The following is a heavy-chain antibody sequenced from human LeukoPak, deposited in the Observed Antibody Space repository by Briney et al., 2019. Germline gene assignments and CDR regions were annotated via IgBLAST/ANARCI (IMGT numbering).Heavy chain of an antibody. V-gene: IGHV4-34*01. CDR3: ARRAANRMAAAGNKRGYNWFDP. CDR2: INHSGST. Sequence: PSETLSLTCAVYGGSFSGYYWSWIRQPPGKGLEWIGEINHSGSTNYNPSLKSRVTISVDTSKNQFSLKLSSVTAADTAVYYCARRAANRMAAAGNKRGYNWFDPWGQGTLVTVSS. CDR1: GGSFSGYY. D-gene: IGHD6-13*01. J-gene: IGHJ5*02.